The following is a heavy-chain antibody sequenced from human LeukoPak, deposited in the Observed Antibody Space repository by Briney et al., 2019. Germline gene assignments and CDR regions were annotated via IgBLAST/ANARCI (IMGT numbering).Heavy chain of an antibody. CDR2: ISYDGSNK. Sequence: GRSLRLSCAASGFTFSSYGMHWVRQAPGKGLEWVAVISYDGSNKYYADSVKGRFTISRDNSKNTLYLQMNSLRAEDTAVYYCAKDSLSSSWYEFTFDYWGQGTLVTVSS. V-gene: IGHV3-30*18. CDR1: GFTFSSYG. CDR3: AKDSLSSSWYEFTFDY. D-gene: IGHD6-13*01. J-gene: IGHJ4*02.